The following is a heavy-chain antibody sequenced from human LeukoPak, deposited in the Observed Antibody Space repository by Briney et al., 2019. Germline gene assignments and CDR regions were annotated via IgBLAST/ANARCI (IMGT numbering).Heavy chain of an antibody. CDR2: IKGDGSST. J-gene: IGHJ5*02. CDR1: GFTFSSYW. V-gene: IGHV3-74*01. CDR3: ARSDWFDP. Sequence: GSLRLSCVASGFTFSSYWMHWVRQAPGKGLVWVSRIKGDGSSTSYADSVKGRFTISRDNAKNTLYLQMNSLRAEDTAVYYCARSDWFDPWGQGTPVTVSS.